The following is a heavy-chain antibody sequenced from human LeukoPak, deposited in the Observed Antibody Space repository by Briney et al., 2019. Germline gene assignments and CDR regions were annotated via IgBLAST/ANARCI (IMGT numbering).Heavy chain of an antibody. CDR1: GFIFSDYY. CDR3: ARAFYYYDTSGYYDNPDY. J-gene: IGHJ4*02. Sequence: GGSLRLSCAASGFIFSDYYMSWIRQAPGKGLEWVTYISSSGSTIYYADSVKGRFTISRDNAKNSLYLQMNSLRAEDTAVYYCARAFYYYDTSGYYDNPDYWGQGTLVTVSS. D-gene: IGHD3-22*01. CDR2: ISSSGSTI. V-gene: IGHV3-11*01.